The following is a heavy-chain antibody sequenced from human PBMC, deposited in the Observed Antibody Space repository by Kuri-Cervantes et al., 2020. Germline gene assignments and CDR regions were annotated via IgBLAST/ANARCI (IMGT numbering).Heavy chain of an antibody. CDR3: ARSLAAAGLFDY. CDR1: GFTFSDSA. J-gene: IGHJ4*02. CDR2: IKQDGSEK. Sequence: GESLKISCAASGFTFSDSAIHWVRQAPGKGLEWVANIKQDGSEKYYVDSVKGRFTISRDNAKNSLYLQMNSLRAEDTAVYYCARSLAAAGLFDYWGQGTLVTVSS. V-gene: IGHV3-7*01. D-gene: IGHD6-13*01.